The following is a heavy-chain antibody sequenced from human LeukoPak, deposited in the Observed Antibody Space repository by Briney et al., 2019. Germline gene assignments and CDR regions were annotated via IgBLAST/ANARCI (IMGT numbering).Heavy chain of an antibody. Sequence: ASVKVSCKTSGYTFSSYGITWVRQAPGQGLEWMGWISAYGHTKLARNLQARVTVTIDTSTTTAYIELRSLSSDDTAVYFFARGTASGYLGFYFWGPGTPVTVSS. CDR1: GYTFSSYG. CDR3: ARGTASGYLGFYF. CDR2: ISAYGHT. D-gene: IGHD3-3*01. J-gene: IGHJ4*02. V-gene: IGHV1-18*01.